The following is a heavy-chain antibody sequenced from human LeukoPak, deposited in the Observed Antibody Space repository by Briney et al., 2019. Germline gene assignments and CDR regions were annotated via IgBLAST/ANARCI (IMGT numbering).Heavy chain of an antibody. CDR2: FDPEDGET. CDR3: ATDTPRSQAYYDFWSGYQYYYYYGMGV. Sequence: ASVKVSCKVSGYTLTELSMHWVRQAPGKGLEWMGGFDPEDGETIYAQKFQGRVTMTEDTSTDTAYMELSSLRSEDTAVYYCATDTPRSQAYYDFWSGYQYYYYYGMGVWGQGTTVTVSS. V-gene: IGHV1-24*01. J-gene: IGHJ6*02. CDR1: GYTLTELS. D-gene: IGHD3-3*01.